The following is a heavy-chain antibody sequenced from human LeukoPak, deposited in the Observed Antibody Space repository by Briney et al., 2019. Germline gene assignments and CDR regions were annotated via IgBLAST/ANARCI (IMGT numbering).Heavy chain of an antibody. CDR1: GYTFTSYD. V-gene: IGHV1-8*01. CDR2: MNPNSGNT. Sequence: ASVKVSCKASGYTFTSYDINWVRQATGQGLKWMGWMNPNSGNTGYAQKFQGRVTMTRNTSISTAYMELSSLRSEDTAVYYCARPQAPYYYYYYYMDVRGKGTTVTVSS. CDR3: ARPQAPYYYYYYYMDV. J-gene: IGHJ6*03.